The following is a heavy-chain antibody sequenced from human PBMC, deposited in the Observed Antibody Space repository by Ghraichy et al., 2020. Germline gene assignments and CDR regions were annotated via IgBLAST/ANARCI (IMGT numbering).Heavy chain of an antibody. J-gene: IGHJ4*02. V-gene: IGHV1-46*03. CDR2: INTSGGST. CDR3: AGAPIRVCGVVSGGNFDY. Sequence: ASVKVSCKASGYTFTSYYMHWVRQAPGQGLEWMGIINTSGGSTSYAQKFQGRVTMTRDTSTSTDYMELSSLRSEDTAVYYCAGAPIRVCGVVSGGNFDYWGQGTLVTVSS. D-gene: IGHD3-3*01. CDR1: GYTFTSYY.